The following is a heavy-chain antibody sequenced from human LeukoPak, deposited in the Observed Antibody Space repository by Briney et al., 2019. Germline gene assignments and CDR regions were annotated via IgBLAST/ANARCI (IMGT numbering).Heavy chain of an antibody. CDR2: MYYSGST. D-gene: IGHD4-17*01. CDR1: GTSMTNTPSY. V-gene: IGHV4-39*01. CDR3: ARVPTVTFFDY. Sequence: PSETLSLTCSVSGTSMTNTPSYWGWVRHSPGKGLEWIATMYYSGSTYYNPSLKSRVTISVDTSKNQFSLKLSSVTAADTAVYYCARVPTVTFFDYWGQGTLVTVSS. J-gene: IGHJ4*02.